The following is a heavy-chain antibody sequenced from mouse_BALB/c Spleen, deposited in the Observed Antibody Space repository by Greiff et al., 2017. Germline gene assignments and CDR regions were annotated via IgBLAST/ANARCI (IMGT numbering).Heavy chain of an antibody. Sequence: EVQGVESGPELVKPGASVKISCKASGYTFTDYNMHWVKQSHGKSLEWIGYIYPYNGGTGYNQKFKSKATLTVDNSSSTAYMELRSLTSEDSAVYYCARLRWLLPMDYWGQGTSVTVSS. CDR1: GYTFTDYN. CDR2: IYPYNGGT. J-gene: IGHJ4*01. D-gene: IGHD2-3*01. V-gene: IGHV1S29*02. CDR3: ARLRWLLPMDY.